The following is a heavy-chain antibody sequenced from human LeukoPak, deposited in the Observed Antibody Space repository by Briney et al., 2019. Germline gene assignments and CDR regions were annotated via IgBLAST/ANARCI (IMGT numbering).Heavy chain of an antibody. D-gene: IGHD3-3*01. CDR2: INPNSGGT. CDR1: GYTFTGYY. Sequence: ASVKVSCKASGYTFTGYYMHWVRQAPGQGLEWMGRINPNSGGTNYAQKLQGRVTMTTDTSTSTAYMELRSLRSDDTAVYYCASFSPGDLNYDFWSGYYEPDLGMDVWGQGTTVTVSS. CDR3: ASFSPGDLNYDFWSGYYEPDLGMDV. J-gene: IGHJ6*02. V-gene: IGHV1-2*06.